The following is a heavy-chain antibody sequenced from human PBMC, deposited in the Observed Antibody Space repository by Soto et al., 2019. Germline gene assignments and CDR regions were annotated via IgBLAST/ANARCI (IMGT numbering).Heavy chain of an antibody. CDR1: GGSFSGYY. CDR2: INHSGST. J-gene: IGHJ5*02. Sequence: SETLSLTCAVYGGSFSGYYWSWIRQPPGKGLEWIGEINHSGSTNYNPSLKSRVTISVDTSKNQFSLKLSSVTAADTAVYYCARGRIVVVPAAIKNWFDPWGQGTLVTVAS. V-gene: IGHV4-34*01. CDR3: ARGRIVVVPAAIKNWFDP. D-gene: IGHD2-2*01.